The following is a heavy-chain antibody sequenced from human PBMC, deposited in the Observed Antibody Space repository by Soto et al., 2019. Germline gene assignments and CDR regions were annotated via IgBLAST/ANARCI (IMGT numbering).Heavy chain of an antibody. V-gene: IGHV4-4*02. J-gene: IGHJ4*02. CDR1: GASISSSNW. CDR2: IYHSGST. D-gene: IGHD3-10*01. CDR3: ARRWGEGRVDY. Sequence: QVQLQESGPGLVKPSGTLSLTCAVSGASISSSNWWSWVRQPPGKGLEWIGEIYHSGSTNYNPSLKSRATISVDKSRNQFSLRLSSVTAADTAVDYCARRWGEGRVDYWGQGTLVTVSS.